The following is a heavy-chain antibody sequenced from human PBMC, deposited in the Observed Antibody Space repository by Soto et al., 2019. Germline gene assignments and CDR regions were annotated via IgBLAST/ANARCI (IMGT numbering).Heavy chain of an antibody. Sequence: GGSLRLSCAASGFTFSSYAMSWVRQAPGKGLEWVSAISGSGGSTYYADSVKGRFTISRDNSKNTLYLQMNSLRAEDTAVYYCAKDLAPGMVPAAGIASAPELYYYYYYGMDVWGQGTTVTVS. CDR1: GFTFSSYA. CDR2: ISGSGGST. J-gene: IGHJ6*02. V-gene: IGHV3-23*01. CDR3: AKDLAPGMVPAAGIASAPELYYYYYYGMDV. D-gene: IGHD6-13*01.